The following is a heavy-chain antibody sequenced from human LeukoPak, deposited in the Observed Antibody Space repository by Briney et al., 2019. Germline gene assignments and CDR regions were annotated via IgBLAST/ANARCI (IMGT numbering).Heavy chain of an antibody. V-gene: IGHV3-74*01. J-gene: IGHJ4*02. CDR3: ATKNHCRNGLCPLDH. CDR2: ITSIGGST. Sequence: QAGGSLRLSCAASGFTFRSYSMRWVRHAPGKGLLWVSRITSIGGSTSSADSVKGRFTISRDNAKNTLYLQMNSLRAEDTAVYYCATKNHCRNGLCPLDHWGERTLVTVSS. CDR1: GFTFRSYS. D-gene: IGHD2-8*01.